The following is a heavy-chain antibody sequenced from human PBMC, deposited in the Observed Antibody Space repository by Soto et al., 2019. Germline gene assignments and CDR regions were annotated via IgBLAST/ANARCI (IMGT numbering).Heavy chain of an antibody. J-gene: IGHJ3*02. D-gene: IGHD2-21*02. CDR1: GFTFSSYG. CDR2: IWYDGSNK. Sequence: GGSLRLSCAASGFTFSSYGMHWVRQAPGKGLEWVAVIWYDGSNKYYADSVKGRFTISRDNSKNTLYLQMNSLRAEDTAVYYCARDQTAIRLGAFDIWGQGTMVTVSS. V-gene: IGHV3-33*01. CDR3: ARDQTAIRLGAFDI.